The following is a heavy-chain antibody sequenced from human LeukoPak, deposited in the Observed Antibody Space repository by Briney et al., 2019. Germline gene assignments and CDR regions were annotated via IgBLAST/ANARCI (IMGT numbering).Heavy chain of an antibody. Sequence: GGSLRLSCAASGFAFSRHGIHWVRQAPGKGLEWVAFIPYDGSNKFYADSVKGRFTISRDNSKNTLYLQMNSLRAEDTAVYYCARSSNDAFDIWGQGTMVTVSS. V-gene: IGHV3-30*02. J-gene: IGHJ3*02. CDR2: IPYDGSNK. CDR1: GFAFSRHG. CDR3: ARSSNDAFDI.